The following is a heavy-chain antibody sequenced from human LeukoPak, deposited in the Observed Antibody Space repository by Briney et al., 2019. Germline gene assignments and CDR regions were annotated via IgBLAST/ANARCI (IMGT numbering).Heavy chain of an antibody. CDR3: ARERNYGSGINT. V-gene: IGHV4-4*07. D-gene: IGHD3-10*01. CDR2: IYTSGST. J-gene: IGHJ5*02. Sequence: SETLSLTCAVYGGSFSGYYWSWIQQPAGKGLEWIGRIYTSGSTNYNPSLKSRVTMTVDTSKNQFSLKLSSVTAADTAVYYCARERNYGSGINTWGQGTLVTVSS. CDR1: GGSFSGYY.